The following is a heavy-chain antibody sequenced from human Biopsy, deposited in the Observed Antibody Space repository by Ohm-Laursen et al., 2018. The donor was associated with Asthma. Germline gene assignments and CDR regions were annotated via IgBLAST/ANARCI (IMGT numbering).Heavy chain of an antibody. CDR2: IYRNGDT. V-gene: IGHV4-30-2*06. CDR1: GGSVSSGDYS. D-gene: IGHD2-21*02. J-gene: IGHJ4*02. CDR3: ARGWNCGGDCYSLDS. Sequence: TLSLTCTVSGGSVSSGDYSWTWIRQSPGVVLEWIGYIYRNGDTYYNPTLKNRVTISIDRSKNQFSLRLRSVTAADTAVYYCARGWNCGGDCYSLDSWGQGTLVTVSS.